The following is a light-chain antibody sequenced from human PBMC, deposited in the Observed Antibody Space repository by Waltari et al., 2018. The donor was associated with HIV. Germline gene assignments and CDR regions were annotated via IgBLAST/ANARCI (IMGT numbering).Light chain of an antibody. CDR3: QSYDGTLSVWV. CDR1: TPNLGAGSE. V-gene: IGLV1-40*01. J-gene: IGLJ3*02. Sequence: QSVLTQPPSVSGAPGQRVSLSCAGQTPNLGAGSEVHWSLQLPGSAPKLLIHSNTERPSGIPDRFSGSRSGASASLAITGLQVEDEGDYYCQSYDGTLSVWVFGGGTKLTVL. CDR2: SNT.